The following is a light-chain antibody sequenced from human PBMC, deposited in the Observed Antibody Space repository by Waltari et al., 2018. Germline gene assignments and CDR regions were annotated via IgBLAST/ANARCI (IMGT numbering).Light chain of an antibody. V-gene: IGLV1-51*01. J-gene: IGLJ2*01. CDR3: GTWDSSASGVV. CDR1: SSNIGIHF. Sequence: QSVLTQPPSVSAAPGRRVTISCPGTSSNIGIHFVAWYQQLPGTAPKLLIQDNNKRPSGIPYRISGSKSGTSATLVIAGLQPGDEADYYCGTWDSSASGVVFGGGTKLTVL. CDR2: DNN.